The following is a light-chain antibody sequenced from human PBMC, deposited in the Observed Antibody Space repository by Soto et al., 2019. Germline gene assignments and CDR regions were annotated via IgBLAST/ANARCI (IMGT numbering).Light chain of an antibody. V-gene: IGLV1-44*01. J-gene: IGLJ2*01. CDR3: AAWDDSLNGLVV. CDR1: SSNIGRNS. CDR2: SNN. Sequence: QSVLTQPPSASGTPGQRVTISCSGSSSNIGRNSVNWYQHLPGTAPRLLIYSNNQRPSGVPDRFSGSKSGTSASLAISGLQSEDEADYYCAAWDDSLNGLVVFGGGTQLTVL.